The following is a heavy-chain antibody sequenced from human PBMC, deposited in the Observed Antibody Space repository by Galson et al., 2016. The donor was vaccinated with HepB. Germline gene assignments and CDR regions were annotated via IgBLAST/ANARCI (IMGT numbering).Heavy chain of an antibody. J-gene: IGHJ4*02. D-gene: IGHD2-8*02. CDR2: IKRISNGGTP. V-gene: IGHV3-15*01. CDR1: GFRLSDAW. CDR3: ATDDYCTGGRCFSEGC. Sequence: SLRLSCAGAGFRLSDAWMHWVRQPPGKGLEWVGRIKRISNGGTPDYATPVKGRFTISRDDSKNTLHLEMNGLKTEDTGVYYCATDDYCTGGRCFSEGCWGQGTLVTVSS.